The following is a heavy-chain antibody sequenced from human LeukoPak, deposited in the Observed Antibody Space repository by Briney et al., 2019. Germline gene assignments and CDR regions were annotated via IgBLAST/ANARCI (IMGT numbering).Heavy chain of an antibody. Sequence: PSETLSLTCTVSGGSITTMPYNWGWIRQPPGKGLEWIGTISYVGTTYYEPSLKSRVTMSIDTSKNQFSLNLNSATAADTAVYYCARHPTGYPNWFDSWGQGTLVTASS. V-gene: IGHV4-39*01. CDR3: ARHPTGYPNWFDS. CDR1: GGSITTMPYN. CDR2: ISYVGTT. D-gene: IGHD3-9*01. J-gene: IGHJ5*01.